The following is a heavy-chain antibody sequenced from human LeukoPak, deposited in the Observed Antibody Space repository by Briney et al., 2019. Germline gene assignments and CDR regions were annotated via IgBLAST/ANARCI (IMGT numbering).Heavy chain of an antibody. V-gene: IGHV3-33*01. Sequence: GGSLRLSCAASGFTFSSYGMHWVRQAPGKGLEWVAVIWYDGSNKYYADSVKGRFTISRDNSKNTLYLQMNSLRAEDTAVYYCARVPIQGGWYFDYWGQGTLVTVSS. D-gene: IGHD6-19*01. CDR1: GFTFSSYG. CDR2: IWYDGSNK. CDR3: ARVPIQGGWYFDY. J-gene: IGHJ4*02.